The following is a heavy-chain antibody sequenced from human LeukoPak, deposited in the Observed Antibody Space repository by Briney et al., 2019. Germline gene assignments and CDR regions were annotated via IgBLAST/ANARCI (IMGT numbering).Heavy chain of an antibody. CDR3: ARHDRGNYYDSSAYPFDY. V-gene: IGHV5-51*01. Sequence: GGSLKISCKGSGYSFTRYWIGWVRQMPGKGLEWMGIIYPGDSETRYSPSFQGQVTISADKSISTAYLQWSSLKASDTAIYYCARHDRGNYYDSSAYPFDYWGQGTLVTVSS. CDR2: IYPGDSET. D-gene: IGHD3-22*01. J-gene: IGHJ4*02. CDR1: GYSFTRYW.